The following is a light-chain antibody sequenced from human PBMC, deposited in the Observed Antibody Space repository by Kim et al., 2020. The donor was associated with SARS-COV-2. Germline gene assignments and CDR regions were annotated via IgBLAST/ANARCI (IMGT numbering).Light chain of an antibody. CDR2: EVS. CDR3: SSYAGSNNYVV. Sequence: QSVTISCTGTISDVVGYNYVSWYQQHPGKAPKLMIYEVSKRPSGVPDRFSGSKSGNTASLTVSGLQAEDEADYYCSSYAGSNNYVVFGGGTQLTVL. V-gene: IGLV2-8*01. CDR1: ISDVVGYNY. J-gene: IGLJ2*01.